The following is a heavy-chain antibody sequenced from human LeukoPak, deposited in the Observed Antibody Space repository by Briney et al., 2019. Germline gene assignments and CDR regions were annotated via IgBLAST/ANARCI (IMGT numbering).Heavy chain of an antibody. J-gene: IGHJ4*02. V-gene: IGHV3-21*01. D-gene: IGHD5-18*01. CDR1: GFTHSSYS. CDR3: AREREYNYGHMLGY. Sequence: GGSLRLSCAASGFTHSSYSMNWVRQAPGKGLEWVSSISSSSIYIYYADSVKGRFTISRDNAKNSLYLQMNSLRAEDTAVYYCAREREYNYGHMLGYWGQGTLVTVSS. CDR2: ISSSSIYI.